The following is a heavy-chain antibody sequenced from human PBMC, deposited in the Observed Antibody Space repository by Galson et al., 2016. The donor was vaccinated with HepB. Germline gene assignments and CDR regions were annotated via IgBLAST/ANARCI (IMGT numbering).Heavy chain of an antibody. V-gene: IGHV3-23*01. Sequence: SLRLSCAASTFALRNYAMSWVRQPPGKGLEWVSTLRGRGSTTFYADSVKGRFTTSRDNSKTTLYLQMNSLRDEDTAVYYCARSADTGRNFVGSVLWGQGTLVPVSS. CDR1: TFALRNYA. CDR2: LRGRGSTT. D-gene: IGHD6-25*01. CDR3: ARSADTGRNFVGSVL. J-gene: IGHJ4*02.